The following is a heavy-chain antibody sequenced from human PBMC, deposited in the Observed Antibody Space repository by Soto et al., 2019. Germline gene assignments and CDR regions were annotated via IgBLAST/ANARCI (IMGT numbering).Heavy chain of an antibody. D-gene: IGHD4-4*01. CDR3: ARDSLTTVISPTLDY. J-gene: IGHJ4*02. V-gene: IGHV3-48*03. Sequence: VGSLRLSCAASGFTFSSYAMNWFRQAPVNGLEWVSYISSSGSTIYYADSVKGRFTISRDNAKNSLYLQMNSLRAEYTAVYYCARDSLTTVISPTLDYGGQGPLVTVSS. CDR1: GFTFSSYA. CDR2: ISSSGSTI.